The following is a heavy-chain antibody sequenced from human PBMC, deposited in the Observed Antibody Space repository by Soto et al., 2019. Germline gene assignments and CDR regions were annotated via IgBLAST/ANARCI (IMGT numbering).Heavy chain of an antibody. CDR1: GGSISSSSYY. Sequence: VSLSLTCTVSGGSISSSSYYWGWIRQPPGKGLEWIGSIYYSGSTYYNPSLKSRVTISVDTSKNQFSLKLSSVTAADTAVYYCARQRYYYGSGSYPRGGMDVWGQGTTVTVSS. V-gene: IGHV4-39*01. D-gene: IGHD3-10*01. CDR3: ARQRYYYGSGSYPRGGMDV. CDR2: IYYSGST. J-gene: IGHJ6*02.